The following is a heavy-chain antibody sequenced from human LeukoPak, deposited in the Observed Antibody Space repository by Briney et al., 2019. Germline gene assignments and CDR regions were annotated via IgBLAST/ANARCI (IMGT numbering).Heavy chain of an antibody. D-gene: IGHD1-26*01. CDR3: AKDSGSYRVFDY. CDR2: IRGSAGST. Sequence: PGGSLRLSCAASGFTFYGYAKHWVRQAPGKGLERVSSIRGSAGSTHYAVSVKGRFTISRDNSKNTLLLQINSLRAEDTAVYYCAKDSGSYRVFDYWGQGTLVTVSS. J-gene: IGHJ4*02. CDR1: GFTFYGYA. V-gene: IGHV3-23*01.